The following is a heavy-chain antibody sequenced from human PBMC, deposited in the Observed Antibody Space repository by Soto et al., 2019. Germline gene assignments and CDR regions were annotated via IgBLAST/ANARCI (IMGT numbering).Heavy chain of an antibody. CDR2: IYSGGST. CDR1: GFTVSSNY. D-gene: IGHD6-19*01. CDR3: ATRVWLLLDYHLAY. Sequence: GGSLRLSCAASGFTVSSNYMSWVRQAPGKGLEWVSVIYSGGSTYYADSVKGRFTISRHNSKNTLYLQMNSLRAEDTAVYYCATRVWLLLDYHLAYWGQGTLVTVSS. J-gene: IGHJ4*02. V-gene: IGHV3-53*04.